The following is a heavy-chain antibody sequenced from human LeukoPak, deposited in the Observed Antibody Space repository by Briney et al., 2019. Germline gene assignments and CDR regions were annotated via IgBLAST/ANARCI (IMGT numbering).Heavy chain of an antibody. J-gene: IGHJ6*03. Sequence: GASVKVSCKXSGYIFMQYGISWVRQAPGQGLEWMAWISTYNGNANYAQKFQGRVTMTTDTSTSTAYMELRSLRSDDTAVYYCARRTGYNSYYMDVWGQGTTVTVSS. V-gene: IGHV1-18*01. CDR3: ARRTGYNSYYMDV. D-gene: IGHD3/OR15-3a*01. CDR2: ISTYNGNA. CDR1: GYIFMQYG.